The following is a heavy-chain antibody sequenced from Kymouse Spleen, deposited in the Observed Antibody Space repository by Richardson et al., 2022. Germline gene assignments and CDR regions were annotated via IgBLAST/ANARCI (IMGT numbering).Heavy chain of an antibody. V-gene: IGHV3-13*01. D-gene: IGHD3-10*01. CDR3: ARDRLWFGELLSYYYYGMDV. J-gene: IGHJ6*02. CDR2: IGTAGDT. CDR1: GFTFSSYD. Sequence: EVQLVESGGGLVQPGGSLRLSCAASGFTFSSYDMHWVRQATGKGLEWVSAIGTAGDTYYPGSVKGRFTISRENAKNSLYLQMNSLRAGDTAVYYCARDRLWFGELLSYYYYGMDVWGQGTTVTVSS.